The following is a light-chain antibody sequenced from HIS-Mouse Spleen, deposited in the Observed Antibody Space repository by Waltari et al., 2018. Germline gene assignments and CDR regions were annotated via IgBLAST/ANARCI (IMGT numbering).Light chain of an antibody. Sequence: DIQMTQSPSSLSASVGDRVTITCQASQDISNYLNWYQQKPGKAPKLQIYAASNLETGVPSRFSGSGSGTDFTFTISSLQTEDIATYYCQQYDNLLTFGGGTKVEIK. V-gene: IGKV1-33*01. CDR3: QQYDNLLT. J-gene: IGKJ4*01. CDR2: AAS. CDR1: QDISNY.